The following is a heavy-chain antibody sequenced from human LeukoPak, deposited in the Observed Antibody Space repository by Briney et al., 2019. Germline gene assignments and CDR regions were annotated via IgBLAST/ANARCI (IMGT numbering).Heavy chain of an antibody. CDR3: AKSCSGGSCFDP. CDR1: GFTFSSYA. Sequence: GGSLRLSCAASGFTFSSYAMHWVRQAPGKGLEWVAVISYDGSNKYYADSVKGRFTISRDNSKNTLYLQMSSLRAEDTAVYYCAKSCSGGSCFDPWGQGTLVTVSS. CDR2: ISYDGSNK. D-gene: IGHD2-15*01. V-gene: IGHV3-30-3*02. J-gene: IGHJ5*02.